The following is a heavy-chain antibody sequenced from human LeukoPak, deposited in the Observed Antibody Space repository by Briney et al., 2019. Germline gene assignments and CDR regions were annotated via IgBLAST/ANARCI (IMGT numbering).Heavy chain of an antibody. CDR2: IIPIFGTA. CDR1: GYTFTGYY. Sequence: GASVKVSCKASGYTFTGYYMHWVRQAPGQGLEWMGRIIPIFGTANYAQKFQGRVTITTDESTSTAYMELSSLRSEDTAVYYCARGRMTTVYWYFDLWGRGTLVTVPS. J-gene: IGHJ2*01. CDR3: ARGRMTTVYWYFDL. V-gene: IGHV1-69*05. D-gene: IGHD4-17*01.